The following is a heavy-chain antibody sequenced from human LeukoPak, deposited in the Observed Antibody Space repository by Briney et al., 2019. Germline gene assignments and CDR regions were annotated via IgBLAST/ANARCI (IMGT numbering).Heavy chain of an antibody. Sequence: GASVTVSCKASGYTFTSYGISWVRQAPGQGLEWMGWISAYNGNTNYAQKLQGRVTMTTDTSTSTAYLEVSSLRSDDTAVYYCARVGVSGWYEGLYWGQGTLVTVSS. CDR1: GYTFTSYG. V-gene: IGHV1-18*01. D-gene: IGHD6-19*01. CDR2: ISAYNGNT. J-gene: IGHJ4*02. CDR3: ARVGVSGWYEGLY.